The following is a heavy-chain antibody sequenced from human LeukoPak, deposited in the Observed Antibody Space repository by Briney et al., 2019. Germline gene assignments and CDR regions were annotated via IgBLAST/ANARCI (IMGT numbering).Heavy chain of an antibody. CDR3: AKEDVSGWYGVDY. D-gene: IGHD6-19*01. CDR2: ITNNGGST. J-gene: IGHJ4*02. CDR1: GFTFSDYA. Sequence: GGSLRLSCSVSGFTFSDYAMHWVRQAPGKGLEYVSAITNNGGSTYYADSAKGRFSVSRDNSKNTVYLQLSSLRPDDTAVYYCAKEDVSGWYGVDYWGRGTLVTVSS. V-gene: IGHV3-64D*06.